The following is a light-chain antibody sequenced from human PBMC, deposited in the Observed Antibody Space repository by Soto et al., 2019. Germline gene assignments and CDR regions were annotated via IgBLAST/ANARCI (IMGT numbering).Light chain of an antibody. V-gene: IGKV3-20*01. J-gene: IGKJ1*01. CDR1: QSVSSTY. Sequence: EIVLTQSPGTLSLSPGERATLSCRSSQSVSSTYLAWYQQKGGQAPRLLIYGASSRATGIPDRFSGSGSGTDFTLTISRLEPEDFAVYYCQQYGNSPRTFGQVTKVEIK. CDR3: QQYGNSPRT. CDR2: GAS.